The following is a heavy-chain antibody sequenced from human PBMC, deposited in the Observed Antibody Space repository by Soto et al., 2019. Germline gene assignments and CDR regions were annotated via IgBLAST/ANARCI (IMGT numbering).Heavy chain of an antibody. V-gene: IGHV4-59*01. CDR2: IYYSGST. Sequence: PSETLSLTCTVSGGSISSYYWSWIRQPPWKGLEWIGYIYYSGSTNYNPSLKSRVTISVDTSKNQFSLKLSSVTAADTAVYYCARSYRRYCSGGSCYSYYYYYMDVWGKGTTVTVS. CDR3: ARSYRRYCSGGSCYSYYYYYMDV. J-gene: IGHJ6*03. CDR1: GGSISSYY. D-gene: IGHD2-15*01.